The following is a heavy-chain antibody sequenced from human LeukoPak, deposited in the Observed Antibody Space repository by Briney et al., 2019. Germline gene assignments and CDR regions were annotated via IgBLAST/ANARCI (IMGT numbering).Heavy chain of an antibody. V-gene: IGHV4-31*03. CDR3: ARGIWGDLSWFDP. CDR1: GGSISSSDYY. J-gene: IGHJ5*02. D-gene: IGHD3-16*01. CDR2: IHYSGST. Sequence: SQTLSLTCTVSGGSISSSDYYWSWIRQHPGKGLEWIGYIHYSGSTYYNPSLKSRVTISVDTSKNQFSLKLTSMTAADTAVYYCARGIWGDLSWFDPWGQGTLVTVSS.